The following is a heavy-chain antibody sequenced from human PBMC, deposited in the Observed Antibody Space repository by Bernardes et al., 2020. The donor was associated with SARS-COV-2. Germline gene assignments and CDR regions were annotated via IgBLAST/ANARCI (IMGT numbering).Heavy chain of an antibody. CDR1: GYTFTSYD. Sequence: ASVKVSCKASGYTFTSYDINWVRQATGQGLEWMGWMNPNSGNTGYAQKFQGRVTMTRNTSISTAYMELSSLRSEDTAVYYCARGRYYDFWSGYWANYYYGMDVWGQGTTVTVSS. D-gene: IGHD3-3*01. CDR2: MNPNSGNT. V-gene: IGHV1-8*01. J-gene: IGHJ6*02. CDR3: ARGRYYDFWSGYWANYYYGMDV.